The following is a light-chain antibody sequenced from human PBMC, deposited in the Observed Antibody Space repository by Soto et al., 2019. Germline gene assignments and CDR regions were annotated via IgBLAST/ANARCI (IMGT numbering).Light chain of an antibody. CDR3: TSFSSTSTPWV. CDR1: RSDIGTYNF. V-gene: IGLV2-14*03. Sequence: QPVLTQPASVSGSPGQSITISCAGTRSDIGTYNFVSWYQQHPGKAPKLIIYDVSDRPSGISNRFSASKSGNTASLTISGLQADDEADYYCTSFSSTSTPWVFGGGTKVTVL. J-gene: IGLJ3*02. CDR2: DVS.